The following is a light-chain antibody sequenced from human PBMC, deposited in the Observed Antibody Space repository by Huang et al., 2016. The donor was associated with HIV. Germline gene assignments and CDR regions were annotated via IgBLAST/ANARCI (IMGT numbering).Light chain of an antibody. Sequence: IVMTQSPVTLSVSPGERAALSCRAGQSIKSNLAWYQQKPGQAPRLLSYGASTRATGVPARCSGSVSGTEFTLTINNLQSDDFAVYYCQQYDYWPPVTFGQGTKV. CDR1: QSIKSN. V-gene: IGKV3-15*01. J-gene: IGKJ1*01. CDR2: GAS. CDR3: QQYDYWPPVT.